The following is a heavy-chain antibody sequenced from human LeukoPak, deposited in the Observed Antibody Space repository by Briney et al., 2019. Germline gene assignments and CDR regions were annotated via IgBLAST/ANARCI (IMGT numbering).Heavy chain of an antibody. CDR1: GITLSNYG. CDR2: ISGSGGST. Sequence: GGSLRLSCAVSGITLSNYGMSWVRQAPGKGLEWVAGISGSGGSTYYADSVKGRFTISRDNSKNTLYLQMNSLRAEDTAVYYCAMGGYWGQGTLVTVSS. CDR3: AMGGY. D-gene: IGHD3-16*01. J-gene: IGHJ4*02. V-gene: IGHV3-23*01.